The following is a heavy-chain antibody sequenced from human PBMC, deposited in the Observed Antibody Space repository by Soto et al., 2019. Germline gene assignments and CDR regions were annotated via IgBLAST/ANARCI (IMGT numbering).Heavy chain of an antibody. CDR3: AKDPSLTELPYFDY. Sequence: QVQLVESGGGVVQPGRSLRLSCAASGFTFSSYPMHWVRQAPGMGLEWVAIISYDGTNKYYADSVKGRFTISRDNSKNTLYLQMNSLRPEDTAVYYCAKDPSLTELPYFDYCGQGTLVTVSS. CDR2: ISYDGTNK. CDR1: GFTFSSYP. V-gene: IGHV3-30-3*01. D-gene: IGHD1-7*01. J-gene: IGHJ4*02.